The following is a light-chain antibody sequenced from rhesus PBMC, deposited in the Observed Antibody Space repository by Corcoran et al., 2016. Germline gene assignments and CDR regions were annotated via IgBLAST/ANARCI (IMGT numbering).Light chain of an antibody. V-gene: IGKV1-74*01. CDR1: ENVNKY. CDR3: HHYYRVPYS. CDR2: MTS. Sequence: DIQMTQSPSSLSASVGDRVTITCRTSENVNKYVSWYQQRPGKAPKLLIYMTSTLQPGVPSRFSGIGSGTDYTFTIGSLRSENFGNYYFHHYYRVPYSFGQGTAV. J-gene: IGKJ2*01.